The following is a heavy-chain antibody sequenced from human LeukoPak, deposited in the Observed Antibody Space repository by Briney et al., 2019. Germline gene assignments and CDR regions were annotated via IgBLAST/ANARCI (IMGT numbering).Heavy chain of an antibody. D-gene: IGHD6-19*01. Sequence: GGSLRLSCAASGFTFSSYAMSWVRQAPGKGLEWVSAISGSGGSTYYADSVKGRFTISRDNSKNTLYLQMNSLRAEDTAVYYCAKDRDNAVAGSIVYWDQGTLVTVSS. CDR3: AKDRDNAVAGSIVY. J-gene: IGHJ4*02. CDR1: GFTFSSYA. V-gene: IGHV3-23*01. CDR2: ISGSGGST.